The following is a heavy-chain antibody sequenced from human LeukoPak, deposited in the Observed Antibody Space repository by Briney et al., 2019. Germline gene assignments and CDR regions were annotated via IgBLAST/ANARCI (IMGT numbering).Heavy chain of an antibody. V-gene: IGHV1-8*01. D-gene: IGHD6-19*01. J-gene: IGHJ4*02. CDR2: MNPKSGTA. CDR1: GYTFINYD. Sequence: ASVKVSCKASGYTFINYDVNWVRQAPGQGLEWMGWMNPKSGTAGYARKFQGRVTMTRNISGSTAYMEVDSLRSGDSAVYYCARGSGSGWYEDYWGQGTLVTVSS. CDR3: ARGSGSGWYEDY.